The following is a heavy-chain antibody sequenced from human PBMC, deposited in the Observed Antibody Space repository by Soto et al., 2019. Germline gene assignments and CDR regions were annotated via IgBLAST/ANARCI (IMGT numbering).Heavy chain of an antibody. D-gene: IGHD2-21*01. V-gene: IGHV1-18*01. CDR1: GYTFTSYG. CDR3: ARELYSCGAECPYYMDY. J-gene: IGHJ4*02. CDR2: ISAYNGNT. Sequence: ASVKVSCKASGYTFTSYGISWVRQAPGQGLEWMGWISAYNGNTNYAQKLQGRVTMTTDTSTSTAYMELRSLRSDDTAVYYCARELYSCGAECPYYMDYWGQGTPVTVS.